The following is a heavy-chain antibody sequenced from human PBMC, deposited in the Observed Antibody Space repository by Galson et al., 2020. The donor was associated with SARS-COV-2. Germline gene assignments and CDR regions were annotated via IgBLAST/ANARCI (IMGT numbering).Heavy chain of an antibody. CDR2: IWSDGNRK. Sequence: GGSLRLSCAASGFRFSTYAMHWVRQAPGKGLEWVAVIWSDGNRKYYGDSVQGRFTISRDNSKNTVNLQMNSLRADDTAVYYCASSIIVAGGIDYWGQGTLVTVSS. CDR3: ASSIIVAGGIDY. CDR1: GFRFSTYA. J-gene: IGHJ4*02. D-gene: IGHD6-19*01. V-gene: IGHV3-33*01.